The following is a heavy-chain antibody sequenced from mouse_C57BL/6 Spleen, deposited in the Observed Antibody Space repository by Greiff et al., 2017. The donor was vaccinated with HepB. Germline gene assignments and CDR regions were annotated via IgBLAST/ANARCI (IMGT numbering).Heavy chain of an antibody. CDR3: TRDYYYGSSYVRYYFDY. V-gene: IGHV1-15*01. D-gene: IGHD1-1*01. CDR1: GYTFTDYE. Sequence: QVQLQQSGAELVRPGASVTLSCKASGYTFTDYEMHWVKQTPVHGLEWIGAIDPETGGTAYNQKFKGKAILTADKSSSTAYMELRSLTSEDSAVYYCTRDYYYGSSYVRYYFDYWGQGTTLTVSS. CDR2: IDPETGGT. J-gene: IGHJ2*01.